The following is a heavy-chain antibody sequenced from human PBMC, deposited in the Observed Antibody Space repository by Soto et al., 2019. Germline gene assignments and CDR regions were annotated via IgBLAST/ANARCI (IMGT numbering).Heavy chain of an antibody. CDR1: GYTFTSYA. CDR3: ARSSSSWYWYFDL. D-gene: IGHD6-13*01. J-gene: IGHJ2*01. CDR2: INAGNGNT. Sequence: ASVKVSCKASGYTFTSYAMHWVRQAPGRRLEWMGWINAGNGNTKYSQKFQGRVTITRDTSASTAYMELSSLRSEDTAVYYCARSSSSWYWYFDLWGRGTLVTVSS. V-gene: IGHV1-3*01.